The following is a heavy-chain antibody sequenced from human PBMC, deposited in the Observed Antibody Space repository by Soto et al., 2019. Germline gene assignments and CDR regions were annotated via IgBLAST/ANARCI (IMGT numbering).Heavy chain of an antibody. J-gene: IGHJ4*02. CDR1: GYTFTSYG. D-gene: IGHD2-2*01. CDR2: ISAYNGNT. CDR3: ARVTVVVTAAMSMTHEVFDY. Sequence: QVQLVQSGAAVKKPGASVKVSCKASGYTFTSYGISWVRQAPGQGLKWMGWISAYNGNTNYAQKLQGRVTMTTDTSTSTAYMELRSLRSDDTAVYYCARVTVVVTAAMSMTHEVFDYWGQGTLVTVSS. V-gene: IGHV1-18*01.